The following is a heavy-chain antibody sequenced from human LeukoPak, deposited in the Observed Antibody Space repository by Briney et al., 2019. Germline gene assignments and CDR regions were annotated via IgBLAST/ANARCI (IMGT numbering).Heavy chain of an antibody. D-gene: IGHD2-15*01. CDR3: ASTTLGYCNGGSCYTLDY. CDR2: INPNSGGT. J-gene: IGHJ4*02. CDR1: GYTFTGYY. V-gene: IGHV1-2*02. Sequence: GASVKVSCKASGYTFTGYYMHWVRQAPGQGLEWMGWINPNSGGTNYAQKFQGRVTMTRDTSISTAYMELSRLRSDDTAVYYCASTTLGYCNGGSCYTLDYWGQGTLVTVSS.